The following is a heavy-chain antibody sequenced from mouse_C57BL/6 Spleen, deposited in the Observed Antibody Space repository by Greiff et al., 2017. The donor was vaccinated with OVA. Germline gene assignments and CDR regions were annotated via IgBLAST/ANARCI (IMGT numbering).Heavy chain of an antibody. Sequence: VQLQQSGAELVRPGASVTLSCKASGYTFTDYEMHWVKQTPVHGLEWIGAIDPETGGTAYNQKFKGKAILTADKSSSTAYVELRSLTSEDSAVYYCTRGYYAMDYWGQGTSVTVSS. CDR2: IDPETGGT. CDR1: GYTFTDYE. V-gene: IGHV1-15*01. J-gene: IGHJ4*01. CDR3: TRGYYAMDY.